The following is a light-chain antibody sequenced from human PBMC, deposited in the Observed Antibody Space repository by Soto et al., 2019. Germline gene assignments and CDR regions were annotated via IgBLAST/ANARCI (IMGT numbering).Light chain of an antibody. V-gene: IGKV3-15*01. CDR1: QNISSN. CDR2: GAS. CDR3: QQYNNWLWT. Sequence: EIVMTQSPATLSVSPGERATLSCRASQNISSNLAWYQQKPGQTPRVLIDGASTRATGIPARFSGSGSGTEFTLTISGLQSEDFAVYYCQQYNNWLWTLGQGTKVEIK. J-gene: IGKJ1*01.